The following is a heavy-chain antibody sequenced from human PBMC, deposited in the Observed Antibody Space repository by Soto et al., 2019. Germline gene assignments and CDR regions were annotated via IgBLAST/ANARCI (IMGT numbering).Heavy chain of an antibody. V-gene: IGHV3-7*01. CDR3: ARDGKRSY. CDR2: INQDGTEK. Sequence: GGSLRLSCAASGLAFSTHWMTWVRQAPGKGLEWVANINQDGTEKYYVDSVKGRFTISRDNAKNSLYLQMNSLRAEDTAVYYCARDGKRSYWGQGTLVTVSS. J-gene: IGHJ4*02. D-gene: IGHD1-26*01. CDR1: GLAFSTHW.